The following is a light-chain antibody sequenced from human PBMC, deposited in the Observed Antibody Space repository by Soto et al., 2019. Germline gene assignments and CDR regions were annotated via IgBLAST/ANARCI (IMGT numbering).Light chain of an antibody. V-gene: IGKV1-12*01. CDR3: LQAYTFPRT. J-gene: IGKJ1*01. Sequence: DIQMTQSPSTLSASVGDSVTITCRASQSISSWLAWYQQKPGKAPKLLIYDASTLQSGVPSRFSGSGSGADFILTINSLQPEDFATYYCLQAYTFPRTVGQGTKVDIK. CDR2: DAS. CDR1: QSISSW.